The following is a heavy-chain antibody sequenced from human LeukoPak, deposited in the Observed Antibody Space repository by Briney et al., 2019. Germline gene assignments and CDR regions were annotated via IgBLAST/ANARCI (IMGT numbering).Heavy chain of an antibody. CDR3: ARDGGYNWNYVPPIFDY. D-gene: IGHD1-7*01. CDR2: IKQDGSEK. J-gene: IGHJ4*02. V-gene: IGHV3-7*01. Sequence: GGSLRLSCAASGFTFSSYWMSWVRQAPGKGLEWVANIKQDGSEKYYVDSVKGRFTISRDNAKNSLYLQMNSLRAEDTAMYYCARDGGYNWNYVPPIFDYWGQGTLVTVSS. CDR1: GFTFSSYW.